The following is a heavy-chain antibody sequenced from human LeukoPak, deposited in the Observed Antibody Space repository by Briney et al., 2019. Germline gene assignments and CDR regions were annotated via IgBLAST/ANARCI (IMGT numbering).Heavy chain of an antibody. J-gene: IGHJ1*01. CDR2: IKTDASEK. D-gene: IGHD4-11*01. CDR1: GFIFSNCW. CDR3: ATYSTRNAREFQS. Sequence: GGSLRLSCETSGFIFSNCWMTWVRQAPGKGLEGGANIKTDASEKYYADSVKGRFTISRDNAKMSLYLQMNSLRVEDTAVYYCATYSTRNAREFQSWGQGTLVTVSS. V-gene: IGHV3-7*01.